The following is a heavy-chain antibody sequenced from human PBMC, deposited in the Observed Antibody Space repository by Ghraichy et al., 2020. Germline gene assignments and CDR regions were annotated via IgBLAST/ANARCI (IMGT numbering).Heavy chain of an antibody. CDR3: VRCRVPADFLDF. Sequence: GGSLRLSCAVSGFTFSDYSMTWVRQAPGKGLEWVSAISAYGGSTYYAGSVKGRFTISRDNSKNTLYLQMNSLRAEDTALYYCVRCRVPADFLDFWGQGTLVTVSS. J-gene: IGHJ4*02. CDR2: ISAYGGST. V-gene: IGHV3-23*01. CDR1: GFTFSDYS. D-gene: IGHD2-2*01.